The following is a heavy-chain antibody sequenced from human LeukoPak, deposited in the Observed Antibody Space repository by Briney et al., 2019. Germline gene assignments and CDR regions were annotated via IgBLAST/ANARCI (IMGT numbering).Heavy chain of an antibody. J-gene: IGHJ3*02. CDR3: ARDGGAVAGTDAFDI. D-gene: IGHD6-19*01. V-gene: IGHV3-23*01. CDR1: GFTFSSYA. Sequence: PGGSLRLSCAASGFTFSSYAMSWVRQAPGEGLEWVSVISGSGDSTLYADSVKGRFTVSRDNSKNTLYLQMNSLRAEDTAVYYCARDGGAVAGTDAFDIWGQGTMVTVSS. CDR2: ISGSGDST.